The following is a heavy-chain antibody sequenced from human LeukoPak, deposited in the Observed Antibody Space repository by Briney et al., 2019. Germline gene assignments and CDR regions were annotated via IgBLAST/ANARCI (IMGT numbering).Heavy chain of an antibody. CDR2: ISYDGSNK. D-gene: IGHD6-13*01. V-gene: IGHV3-30*18. CDR3: AKGWIIAADNYYFDY. J-gene: IGHJ4*02. Sequence: PGGSLRLSCAASGFTFSSYGMHWVRQAPGKGLEWVAVISYDGSNKYYADSVKGRFTISRDNSKNTLYLQMNSLRAEDTAVYHCAKGWIIAADNYYFDYWGQGTLVTVSS. CDR1: GFTFSSYG.